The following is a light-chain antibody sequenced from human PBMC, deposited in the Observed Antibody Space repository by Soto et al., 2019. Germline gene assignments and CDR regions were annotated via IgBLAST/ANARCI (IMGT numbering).Light chain of an antibody. CDR1: QDIKNY. J-gene: IGKJ4*01. Sequence: DIQMTQSPSSLSAFVGDSITITCQASQDIKNYLNWYQHKPGKAPKLLIYDAFKSDTGVPSRFSGSGSGTDFTFTINSLQPEDIATYFCQQYDSLPPTFGGGTRM. V-gene: IGKV1-33*01. CDR3: QQYDSLPPT. CDR2: DAF.